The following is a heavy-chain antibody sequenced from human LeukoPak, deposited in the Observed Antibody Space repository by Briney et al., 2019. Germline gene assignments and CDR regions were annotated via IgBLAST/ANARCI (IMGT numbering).Heavy chain of an antibody. V-gene: IGHV4-39*07. CDR1: GGSISSSSYY. CDR2: INHSGST. CDR3: ARGGKGPVNIAAAGPYNWFDP. J-gene: IGHJ5*02. D-gene: IGHD6-13*01. Sequence: SETLSLTCTVSGGSISSSSYYWGWIRQPPWKGLEWIGEINHSGSTNYNPSLKSRVTISVDTSKNQFSLKLSSVTAADTAVYYCARGGKGPVNIAAAGPYNWFDPWGQGTLVTVSS.